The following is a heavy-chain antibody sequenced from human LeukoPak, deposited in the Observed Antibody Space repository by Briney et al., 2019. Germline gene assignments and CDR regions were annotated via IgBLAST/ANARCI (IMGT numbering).Heavy chain of an antibody. CDR3: ARFGAMAGSGWGDFDY. V-gene: IGHV1-69*05. CDR2: IIPIFGTA. D-gene: IGHD6-19*01. CDR1: GGTFSSYA. J-gene: IGHJ4*02. Sequence: GASVKVSCKASGGTFSSYAISWVRQAPGQGLEWMGGIIPIFGTANYAQKFQGRVTMTRDTSISTVNMELSRLRSDDTAVYYCARFGAMAGSGWGDFDYWGQGTPVTVSS.